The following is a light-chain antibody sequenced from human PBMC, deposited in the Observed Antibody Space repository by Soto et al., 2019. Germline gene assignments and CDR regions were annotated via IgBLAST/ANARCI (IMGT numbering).Light chain of an antibody. J-gene: IGKJ2*01. CDR1: QSVSSTY. V-gene: IGKV3-20*01. CDR2: GAS. CDR3: QQYGSSSYT. Sequence: EIVLTQSPGTLSLSPGERATLSCRASQSVSSTYLAWYQQNPGQAPRLLIYGASSRATGIPDRFSGSGSGTDFTLTISRLEPEDFAVYFCQQYGSSSYTFGQGTKLVIK.